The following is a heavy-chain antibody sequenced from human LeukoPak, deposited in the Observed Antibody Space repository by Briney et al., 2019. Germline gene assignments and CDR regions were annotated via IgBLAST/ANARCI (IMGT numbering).Heavy chain of an antibody. Sequence: SVKVSCKASGGTFSSYAISWVRQAPGQGLEWMGRIIPILGIANYAQKFQGRVTITADKSTSTAYMELSSLRSEDTAVYYCATYMTPKFMAFDIWGQGTMVTVSS. CDR3: ATYMTPKFMAFDI. CDR2: IIPILGIA. J-gene: IGHJ3*02. CDR1: GGTFSSYA. V-gene: IGHV1-69*04. D-gene: IGHD2-21*02.